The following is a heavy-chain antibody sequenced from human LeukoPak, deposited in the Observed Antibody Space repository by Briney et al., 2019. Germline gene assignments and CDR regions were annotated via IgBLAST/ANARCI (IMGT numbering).Heavy chain of an antibody. V-gene: IGHV3-23*01. J-gene: IGHJ4*02. CDR3: ARDYVTPGITGTTSPLDY. Sequence: GGSLRLSCAASGFTFSTFAMSWVRQAPGKGLEWVSGVIENGYDKYYADSVKGRFTISRDNSKNTLYLQMNSLRADDTAVYYCARDYVTPGITGTTSPLDYWGQGILVSVSS. CDR2: VIENGYDK. CDR1: GFTFSTFA. D-gene: IGHD1-7*01.